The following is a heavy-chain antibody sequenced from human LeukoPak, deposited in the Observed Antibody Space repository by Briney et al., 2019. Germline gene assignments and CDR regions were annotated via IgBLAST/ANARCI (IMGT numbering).Heavy chain of an antibody. Sequence: ASVKVSCKASGYTFTNFGINWVRQAPGQGLEWLGWINAYNGQTFSAQKFQGRVTMTTDTSTTTGYLELRSLRSDDTALYYCVRDCGGGSISCYTSPERFDYWGQGTLVTVSS. CDR2: INAYNGQT. J-gene: IGHJ4*02. D-gene: IGHD1-14*01. CDR3: VRDCGGGSISCYTSPERFDY. CDR1: GYTFTNFG. V-gene: IGHV1-18*01.